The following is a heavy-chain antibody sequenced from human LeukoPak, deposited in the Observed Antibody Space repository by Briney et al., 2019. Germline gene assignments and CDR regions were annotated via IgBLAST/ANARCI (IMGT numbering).Heavy chain of an antibody. J-gene: IGHJ6*03. V-gene: IGHV3-23*01. D-gene: IGHD6-13*01. CDR3: ARGAAAAPKYYYYMDV. CDR2: ISGSGGST. Sequence: GGSLRLSCAASGFTFSSYAMSWVRQAPGKGLEWVSGISGSGGSTYYADSVKGRFTISRDNSKNTLHLQMISLRAEDTAVYYCARGAAAAPKYYYYMDVWGKGTTVTISS. CDR1: GFTFSSYA.